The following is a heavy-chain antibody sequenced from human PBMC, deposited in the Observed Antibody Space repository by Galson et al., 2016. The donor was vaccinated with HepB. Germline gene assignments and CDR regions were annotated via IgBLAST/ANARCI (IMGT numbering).Heavy chain of an antibody. CDR3: SREMTGSYFD. CDR2: IRGDGIVS. CDR1: GFTFNAHW. J-gene: IGHJ4*02. Sequence: SLRLSCAASGFTFNAHWMNWVRQAPGKGLEWVANIRGDGIVSYYAESVRGRFTISRDNAKNSLYLQMSGLRVDETAVYYCSREMTGSYFDWGQGTLVTVSS. D-gene: IGHD3-10*01. V-gene: IGHV3-7*01.